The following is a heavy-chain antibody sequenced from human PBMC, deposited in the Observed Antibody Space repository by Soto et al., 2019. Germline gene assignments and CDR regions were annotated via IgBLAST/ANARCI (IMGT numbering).Heavy chain of an antibody. CDR1: GGSITSNNW. V-gene: IGHV4-4*02. CDR3: ARVIYSYGSAFEY. Sequence: QVQLQESGPGLVKPSGTLSLSCAVSGGSITSNNWWSWVHQPPGKGLEWIGEIYHSGSTSYNPSLKGRVTISVDKSENQFSLKLSSVTAADTAVYYCARVIYSYGSAFEYWGQGILVTVSS. CDR2: IYHSGST. J-gene: IGHJ4*02. D-gene: IGHD3-10*01.